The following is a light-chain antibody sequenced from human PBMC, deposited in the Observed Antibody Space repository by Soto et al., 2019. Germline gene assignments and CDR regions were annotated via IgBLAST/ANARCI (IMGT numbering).Light chain of an antibody. Sequence: EIVLTQSPGTLSLSPGERATLSCRASQSVSSSYLAWYQQKPGQAPRFLIYGASTRATGIPARFSGSGSGTEFTLTISSLKSEDFAVYYCQQYNNWHPITFGQGTRLEIK. V-gene: IGKV3-15*01. CDR2: GAS. CDR3: QQYNNWHPIT. J-gene: IGKJ5*01. CDR1: QSVSSSY.